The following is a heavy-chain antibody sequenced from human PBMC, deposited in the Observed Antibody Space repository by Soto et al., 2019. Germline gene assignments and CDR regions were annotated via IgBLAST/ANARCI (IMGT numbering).Heavy chain of an antibody. J-gene: IGHJ4*02. CDR1: TFTFSSNT. D-gene: IGHD5-12*01. Sequence: DVQLVESGGGLVKPGGSLRLSCGASTFTFSSNTMNWVRQAPGKGLEWVSSISASSGYIYYADSVKGRFTISRDNAKNSLYLQMNSLRDEDTAVYYCARGYGHFDYWGQGTLVTVSS. CDR3: ARGYGHFDY. V-gene: IGHV3-21*01. CDR2: ISASSGYI.